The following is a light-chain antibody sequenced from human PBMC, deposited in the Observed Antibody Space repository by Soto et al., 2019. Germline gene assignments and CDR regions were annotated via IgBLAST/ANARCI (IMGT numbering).Light chain of an antibody. Sequence: EIVMTQSPATLSVSPGERATLSCRASQSVRRNLAWYQQKPAQAPRLLIYGASTRATGIPAKFSGSGSGTEFTLTISSVQSEDFAVYYCQQYNNWPRTFGQGTKVEIK. J-gene: IGKJ1*01. CDR2: GAS. CDR3: QQYNNWPRT. CDR1: QSVRRN. V-gene: IGKV3-15*01.